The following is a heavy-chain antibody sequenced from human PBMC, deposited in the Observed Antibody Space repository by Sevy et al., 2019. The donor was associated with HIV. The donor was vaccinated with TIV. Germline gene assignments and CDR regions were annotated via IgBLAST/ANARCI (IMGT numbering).Heavy chain of an antibody. V-gene: IGHV3-30*04. J-gene: IGHJ4*02. Sequence: GGSLRLSCSASRFSFRNYAMHWVRQTPGKGLEWVATFSYDEITKSYADSVKGRFTISRDNSMNTLYLEMTSLGPDDTALYFYLGYCSSANCRFAYWGQGTLVTVSS. D-gene: IGHD2-2*01. CDR1: RFSFRNYA. CDR3: LGYCSSANCRFAY. CDR2: FSYDEITK.